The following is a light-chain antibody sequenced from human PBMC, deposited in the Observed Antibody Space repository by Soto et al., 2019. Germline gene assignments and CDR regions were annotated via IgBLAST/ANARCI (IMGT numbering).Light chain of an antibody. CDR3: SSYTSSSTYV. CDR1: SSDVGSYNR. CDR2: EVS. V-gene: IGLV2-18*02. Sequence: QSGLTQPPSVYGSPGQSVTISCTGTSSDVGSYNRVSWYQQPPGTAPKLMIYEVSNRPSGVPDRFSGSKSGNTASLTISGLQAEDEADYYCSSYTSSSTYVFGTGTKVT. J-gene: IGLJ1*01.